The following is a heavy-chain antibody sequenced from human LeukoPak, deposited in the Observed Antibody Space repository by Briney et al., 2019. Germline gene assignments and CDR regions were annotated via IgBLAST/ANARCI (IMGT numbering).Heavy chain of an antibody. V-gene: IGHV3-23*01. D-gene: IGHD6-6*01. CDR3: AKGIAARPAGGGFDY. CDR1: GFTFSNYG. CDR2: ISGSGHNT. Sequence: GGSLRLSCAASGFTFSNYGMNWVRQAPGKGLEWVSAISGSGHNTYYADSVKGRFTISRDNSKNTLYLQMNSLRAEDTAVYYCAKGIAARPAGGGFDYWGQGTLVTVSS. J-gene: IGHJ4*02.